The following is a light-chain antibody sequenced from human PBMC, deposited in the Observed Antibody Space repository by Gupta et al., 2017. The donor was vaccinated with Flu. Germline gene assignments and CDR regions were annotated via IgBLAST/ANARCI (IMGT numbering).Light chain of an antibody. J-gene: IGLJ1*01. CDR1: SNDVGRYKY. Sequence: QSALTQPASVSGSPGQSITISCTGTSNDVGRYKYVSWYPQPPGTVPKLLIYEVNNRPSGVSNRFSGSKSGNTASLTISGLQAEDEADYYCSSYTGSTTLVFGTGTEVTVL. CDR3: SSYTGSTTLV. CDR2: EVN. V-gene: IGLV2-14*01.